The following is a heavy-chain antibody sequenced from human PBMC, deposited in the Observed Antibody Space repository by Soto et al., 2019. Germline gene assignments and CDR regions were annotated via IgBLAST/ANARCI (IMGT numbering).Heavy chain of an antibody. V-gene: IGHV4-34*01. J-gene: IGHJ6*02. CDR1: GGSFSGYY. Sequence: PSETLSLTCAVYGGSFSGYYWSWIRQPPGKGLEWIGEINHSGSTNYNPSLKSRVTISVDTSKNQFSLKLSSVTAADTAVYYCARGWPAYSYASPYYYYGMDVWGQGTTVTVSS. D-gene: IGHD5-18*01. CDR2: INHSGST. CDR3: ARGWPAYSYASPYYYYGMDV.